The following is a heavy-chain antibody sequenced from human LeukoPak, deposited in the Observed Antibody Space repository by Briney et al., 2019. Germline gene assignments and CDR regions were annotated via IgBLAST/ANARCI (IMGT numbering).Heavy chain of an antibody. J-gene: IGHJ4*02. CDR2: INGDGSTT. Sequence: GGFLRLSCAASGFTFSSYWMHWVRHAPGKGLVWVTHINGDGSTTSYADSVKGRFTISRDSAKNTLYLQMNSLTAEDTAVYYCARGGEYSYGLFDFWGQGTLVTVSS. CDR1: GFTFSSYW. CDR3: ARGGEYSYGLFDF. D-gene: IGHD5-18*01. V-gene: IGHV3-74*01.